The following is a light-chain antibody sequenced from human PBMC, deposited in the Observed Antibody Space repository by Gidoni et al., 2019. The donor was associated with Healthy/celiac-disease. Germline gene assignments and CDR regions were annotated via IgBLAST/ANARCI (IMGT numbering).Light chain of an antibody. CDR3: QRRRNWPPCT. J-gene: IGKJ4*01. V-gene: IGKV3-11*01. CDR1: QSLSSY. CDR2: DES. Sequence: EIVLTQSPATMSLSPGDRATLSCRASQSLSSYLAWYQQKPGQAPSLHIYDESNRATDIRARLSGSGSGTDFALTISSLGPEDFAVDYCQRRRNWPPCTFGGGTKVEIK.